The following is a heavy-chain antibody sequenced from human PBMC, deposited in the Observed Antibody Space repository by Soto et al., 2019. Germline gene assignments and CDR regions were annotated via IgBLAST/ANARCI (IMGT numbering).Heavy chain of an antibody. Sequence: QVNLVQSGAEVKKPGSSVKVSCKASGGSLNSYTISWVRQAPGQGLEWLGRVIPVLTMTNYVQKFRSRGTISADKVTCSVYIEPRSLKTEDTGLNKCARDFRDGGVIRWGGGSDLWGRSTLVIVSS. J-gene: IGHJ2*01. CDR3: ARDFRDGGVIRWGGGSDL. V-gene: IGHV1-69*04. CDR2: VIPVLTMT. D-gene: IGHD3-16*01. CDR1: GGSLNSYT.